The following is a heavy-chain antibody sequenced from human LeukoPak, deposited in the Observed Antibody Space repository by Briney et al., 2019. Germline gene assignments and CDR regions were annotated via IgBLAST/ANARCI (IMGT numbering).Heavy chain of an antibody. CDR3: AKVPAAAPIY. V-gene: IGHV3-23*01. D-gene: IGHD2-2*01. CDR2: ISCSGGST. J-gene: IGHJ4*02. CDR1: VFTFSSYA. Sequence: GGSLRLSCAASVFTFSSYAMSWVRQAPGKGLEWVSAISCSGGSTYYADSVKGRFTISRDNSKNTLYLQMNSLRAEDTAVYYCAKVPAAAPIYWGQGTLVTVSS.